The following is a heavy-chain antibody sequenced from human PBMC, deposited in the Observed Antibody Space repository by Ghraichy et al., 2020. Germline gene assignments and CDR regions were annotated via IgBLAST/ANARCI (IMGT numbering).Heavy chain of an antibody. D-gene: IGHD6-19*01. CDR1: GFTFSSYA. V-gene: IGHV3-23*01. CDR3: AKDSSGLYGGELDP. CDR2: ISGSGGST. J-gene: IGHJ5*02. Sequence: GGSLRLSCAASGFTFSSYAMSWVRQAPGKGLEWVSAISGSGGSTYYADSVKGRFTISRDNSKNTLYLQMNSLRAEDTAVYYCAKDSSGLYGGELDPWGQGTLVTVSS.